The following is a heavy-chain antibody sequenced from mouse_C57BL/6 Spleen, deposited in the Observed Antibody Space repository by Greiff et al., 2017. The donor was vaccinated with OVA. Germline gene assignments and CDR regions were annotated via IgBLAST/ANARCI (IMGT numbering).Heavy chain of an antibody. D-gene: IGHD4-1*01. CDR3: ARSGTGYAMDY. J-gene: IGHJ4*01. CDR2: IYPRSGNT. Sequence: QVQLQQSGAELARPGASVKLSCKASGYTFTSSGISWVKQRTGQGLEWIGEIYPRSGNTYYNEKFKGKATLTADKSSSTAYMELRSLTSEDSAVYFCARSGTGYAMDYWGQGTSVTVSS. CDR1: GYTFTSSG. V-gene: IGHV1-81*01.